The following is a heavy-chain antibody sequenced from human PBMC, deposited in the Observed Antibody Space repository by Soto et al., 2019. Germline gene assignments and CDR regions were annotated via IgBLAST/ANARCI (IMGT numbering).Heavy chain of an antibody. J-gene: IGHJ5*02. CDR3: AITPFPGIAAPGTVLWFDP. CDR1: GFKVSSNY. Sequence: GGSLRLSCAGSGFKVSSNYGSWVSQEQGKGLEWVSLISSCRSTYYAHSVKGTFTLSRDNSKNTLYLQMNSLRAEDTAVYYCAITPFPGIAAPGTVLWFDPWGQGTLVTVSS. D-gene: IGHD6-13*01. CDR2: ISSCRST. V-gene: IGHV3-66*01.